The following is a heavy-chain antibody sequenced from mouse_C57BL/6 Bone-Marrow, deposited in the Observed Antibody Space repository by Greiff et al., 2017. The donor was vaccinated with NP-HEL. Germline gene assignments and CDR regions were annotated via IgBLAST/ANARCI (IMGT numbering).Heavy chain of an antibody. J-gene: IGHJ1*03. CDR1: GFTFSSYG. D-gene: IGHD2-3*01. CDR3: ARHDGYYGWYFDV. CDR2: ISSGGSYT. V-gene: IGHV5-6*02. Sequence: DVMLVESGGDLVKPGGSLKLSCAASGFTFSSYGMSWVRQTPDKRLEWVATISSGGSYTYYPDSVKGRFTISRDNAKNTLYLQMSSLKSEDTAMYYCARHDGYYGWYFDVWGTGTTVTVSS.